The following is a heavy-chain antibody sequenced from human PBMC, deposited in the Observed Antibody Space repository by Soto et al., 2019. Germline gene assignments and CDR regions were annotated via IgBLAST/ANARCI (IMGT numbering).Heavy chain of an antibody. D-gene: IGHD3-10*01. Sequence: GGSLRLSCAASGFTFSNAWMSWVRQAPGKGLEWVGRIKSKTDGGTTDYAAPVKGRFTTSRDDSKNTLYLQMNSLKTEDTAVYYCTTEPYNYYVDYWGQGTLVTVSS. CDR1: GFTFSNAW. V-gene: IGHV3-15*01. CDR2: IKSKTDGGTT. J-gene: IGHJ4*02. CDR3: TTEPYNYYVDY.